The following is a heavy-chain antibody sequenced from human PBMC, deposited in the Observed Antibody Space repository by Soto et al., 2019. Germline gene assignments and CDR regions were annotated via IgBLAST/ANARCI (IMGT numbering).Heavy chain of an antibody. CDR1: GGTFSSYA. CDR3: ARGPRSPVDHYYGSGSLRSHDAFDI. D-gene: IGHD3-10*01. CDR2: IIPIFGTA. V-gene: IGHV1-69*13. Sequence: RASVKVSCKASGGTFSSYAISWVRQAPGQGLEWMGGIIPIFGTANYAQKFQGRVTITADESTSTAYMELSSLRSEDTAVYYCARGPRSPVDHYYGSGSLRSHDAFDIWGPGTMLTV. J-gene: IGHJ3*02.